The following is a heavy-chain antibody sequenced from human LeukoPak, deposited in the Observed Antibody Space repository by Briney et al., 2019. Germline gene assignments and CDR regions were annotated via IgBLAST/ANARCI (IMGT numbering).Heavy chain of an antibody. V-gene: IGHV3-33*01. J-gene: IGHJ4*02. Sequence: PGGSLRLSCAASGFTFGSYGMHWVRQAPGKGLEWVAVIWYDGSNKYYADSVKGRFTISRDNSKNTLYLQMNSLGAEDTAVYYCARGHDYSNTPFDYWGQGTLVTVSS. CDR3: ARGHDYSNTPFDY. CDR2: IWYDGSNK. CDR1: GFTFGSYG. D-gene: IGHD4-11*01.